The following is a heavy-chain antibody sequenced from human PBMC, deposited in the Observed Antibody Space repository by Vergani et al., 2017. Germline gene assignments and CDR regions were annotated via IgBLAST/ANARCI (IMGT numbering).Heavy chain of an antibody. V-gene: IGHV3-66*02. J-gene: IGHJ3*02. Sequence: EVQLVESGGGLVQPGGSLRLSCAASGFTVSSNYMSWVRQAPGKGLEWVSVIYSGGSTYYADSVKGRFTISRDNSKNSLYLQMNSLRVEDTALYYCAKDVFVAGTDAFDIWGQGTMVTVSS. CDR3: AKDVFVAGTDAFDI. CDR1: GFTVSSNY. CDR2: IYSGGST. D-gene: IGHD2-15*01.